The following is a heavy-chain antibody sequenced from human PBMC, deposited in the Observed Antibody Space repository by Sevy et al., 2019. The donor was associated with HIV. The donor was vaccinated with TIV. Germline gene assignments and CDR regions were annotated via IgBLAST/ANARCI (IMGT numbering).Heavy chain of an antibody. J-gene: IGHJ5*02. CDR3: AIGYRRTSSCYGSTWFDP. D-gene: IGHD6-13*01. CDR1: GYSFTNYG. CDR2: ISTYRGDS. Sequence: ASVKVSCQTSGYSFTNYGVSWVRQAPGQGLEWMGWISTYRGDSEYAEKFQGRVTLTRDTSTSTAYMELRNLKSDDTAVYYCAIGYRRTSSCYGSTWFDPWGQGTLVTVSS. V-gene: IGHV1-18*01.